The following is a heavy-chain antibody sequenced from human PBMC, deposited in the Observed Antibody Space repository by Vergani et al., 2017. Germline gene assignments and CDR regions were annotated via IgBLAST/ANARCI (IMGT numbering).Heavy chain of an antibody. V-gene: IGHV4-59*01. D-gene: IGHD3-3*01. Sequence: QVQLQESGPGLVKPSETLSLTCTVSGGSISSYYWSWIRQPPGKGLEWIGHIYYSGSTNYNPSLKSRVTISVDTSKNQFSLKLSSVTAADTAVYYCARDITIFGVVTHMDVWGKGTTVTVSS. CDR1: GGSISSYY. J-gene: IGHJ6*03. CDR2: IYYSGST. CDR3: ARDITIFGVVTHMDV.